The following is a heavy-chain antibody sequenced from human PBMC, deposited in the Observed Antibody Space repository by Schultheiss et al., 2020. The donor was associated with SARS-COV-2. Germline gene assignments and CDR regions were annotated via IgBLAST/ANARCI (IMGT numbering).Heavy chain of an antibody. CDR2: ISGSGQTT. V-gene: IGHV3-23*01. Sequence: GGSLRLSCVASGFTFNIYAMNWVRQAPGKGLEWVSTISGSGQTTYYADSAKGRFTISRDNSKNTLYLQMDSLRVEDTAVYYCARDNEGGSPLYSSSGTLDWHSSPPYYWGQGTLVTVSS. CDR3: ARDNEGGSPLYSSSGTLDWHSSPPYY. D-gene: IGHD6-19*01. CDR1: GFTFNIYA. J-gene: IGHJ4*02.